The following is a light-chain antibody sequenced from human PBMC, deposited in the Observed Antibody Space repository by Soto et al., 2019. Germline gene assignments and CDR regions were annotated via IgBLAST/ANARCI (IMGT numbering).Light chain of an antibody. CDR3: QQRSNWPRLT. V-gene: IGKV3-11*01. CDR2: DAS. Sequence: EIVLTQSPATLSLSPGERATLSCRASQSVSSYLAWYQQKPGQAPRLLIYDASNRATGIPARFSGSGSVTDFTLTISGLEPEDFAVYYCQQRSNWPRLTFGGGTKVEIK. CDR1: QSVSSY. J-gene: IGKJ4*01.